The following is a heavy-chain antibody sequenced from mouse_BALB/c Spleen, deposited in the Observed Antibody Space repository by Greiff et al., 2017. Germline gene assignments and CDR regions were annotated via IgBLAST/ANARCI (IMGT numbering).Heavy chain of an antibody. V-gene: IGHV1-54*03. J-gene: IGHJ4*01. CDR3: AREGRGDYYAMDY. CDR1: GYAFTNYL. CDR2: INPGSGGT. Sequence: QVQLQQSGAELVRPGTSVKVSCKASGYAFTNYLIEWVKQRPGQGLEWIGVINPGSGGTNYNEKFKGKATLTADKSSSTAYMQLSSLTSDDSAVYFCAREGRGDYYAMDYWGQGTSVTVSS.